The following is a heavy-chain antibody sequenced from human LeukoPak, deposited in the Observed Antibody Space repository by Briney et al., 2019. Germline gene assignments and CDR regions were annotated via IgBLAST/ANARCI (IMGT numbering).Heavy chain of an antibody. J-gene: IGHJ4*02. CDR2: IYYSGST. CDR1: GGSVSSGSYY. Sequence: SETLSLTCTVSGGSVSSGSYYWSWIRQPPGKGLEWIGYIYYSGSTNYNPSLKSRVTISVDTSKNQFSLKLSSVTAADTAVYYCARASGWHPNQYDYWGQGTLVTVSS. CDR3: ARASGWHPNQYDY. V-gene: IGHV4-61*01. D-gene: IGHD6-19*01.